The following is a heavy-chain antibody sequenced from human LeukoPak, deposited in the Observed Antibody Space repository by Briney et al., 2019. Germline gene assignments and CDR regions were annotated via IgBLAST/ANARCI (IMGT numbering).Heavy chain of an antibody. CDR3: ARDGVVRGVITDY. Sequence: GGSLRLSCAASGFTFSSYWMSWVRQAPGKGLEWVANIKQDGSEKYYVDSVKGRFTISRDNAKNSLYLQMNSLRAEDTAVYYCARDGVVRGVITDYWGQGTLVTVSS. CDR1: GFTFSSYW. V-gene: IGHV3-7*01. D-gene: IGHD3-10*01. J-gene: IGHJ4*02. CDR2: IKQDGSEK.